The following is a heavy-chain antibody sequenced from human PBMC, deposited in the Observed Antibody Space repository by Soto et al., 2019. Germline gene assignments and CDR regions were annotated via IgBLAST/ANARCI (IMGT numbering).Heavy chain of an antibody. CDR2: IIPILGIA. CDR1: GGTFSSYT. D-gene: IGHD5-12*01. CDR3: ARAPSLYSGYDQLYFDY. Sequence: QVQLVQSGAEVRKPGSSVKVSCKASGGTFSSYTISWVRQAPGQGLEWMGRIIPILGIANYAQKFQGRVKITAVKSTSTAYMELSSLRSEDTAVYYCARAPSLYSGYDQLYFDYWGQGTLVTVSS. J-gene: IGHJ4*02. V-gene: IGHV1-69*02.